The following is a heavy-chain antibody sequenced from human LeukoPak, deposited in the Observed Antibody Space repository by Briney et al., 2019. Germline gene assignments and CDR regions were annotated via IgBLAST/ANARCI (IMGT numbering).Heavy chain of an antibody. CDR2: ISAYNGNT. CDR3: AREDYYDSSGYYYDY. J-gene: IGHJ4*02. D-gene: IGHD3-22*01. Sequence: ASVKVSCKASGYTFTSYGISWVRQAPGQGLEWMGWISAYNGNTNYAQKPQGRVTMTTDTSTSTAYMELRSLRSDDTAVYYCAREDYYDSSGYYYDYWGQGTLVTVSS. CDR1: GYTFTSYG. V-gene: IGHV1-18*01.